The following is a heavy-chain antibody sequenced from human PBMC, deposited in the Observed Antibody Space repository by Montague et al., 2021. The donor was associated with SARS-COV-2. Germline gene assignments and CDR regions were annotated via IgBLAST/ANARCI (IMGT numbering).Heavy chain of an antibody. CDR1: GGSIRSYY. Sequence: TLSLTCEVSGGSIRSYYWSWIRQSPGKGLEWIGYVHYTGSTKYNPSLKTRVTLSLDTPKNHFSLRLNSVTAADTAVYYCVREGRSSAYAMDYWGQGTLVTVSS. J-gene: IGHJ4*02. D-gene: IGHD3-22*01. CDR3: VREGRSSAYAMDY. CDR2: VHYTGST. V-gene: IGHV4-59*01.